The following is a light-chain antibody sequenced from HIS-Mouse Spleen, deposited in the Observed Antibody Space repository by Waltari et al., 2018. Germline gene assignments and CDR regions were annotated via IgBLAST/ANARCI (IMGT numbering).Light chain of an antibody. CDR1: ALPKQY. V-gene: IGLV3-25*03. Sequence: SYELTQPPSVSVSPGQTARITCSGDALPKQYAYWYQQKPGQAPVLVIYKDSERPSGIPGRFSGSSSGTKVTLTISGVQAEDEADYYCRSADSSGTYVFGGGTKLTVL. J-gene: IGLJ2*01. CDR3: RSADSSGTYV. CDR2: KDS.